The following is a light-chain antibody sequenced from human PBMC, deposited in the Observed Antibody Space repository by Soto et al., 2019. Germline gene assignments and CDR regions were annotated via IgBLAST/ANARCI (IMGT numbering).Light chain of an antibody. J-gene: IGLJ2*01. CDR1: SSNIGNNY. CDR2: ENN. CDR3: GTWDSSLSAPHTV. V-gene: IGLV1-51*02. Sequence: QSALTQPPSVSAAPGQKVTISCSGSSSNIGNNYVSWYQQLPGTAPKLLIYENNKRPSGIPDRFSGSKSGTSATLGITGLQTGDEADYYCGTWDSSLSAPHTVFGGGTQLTVL.